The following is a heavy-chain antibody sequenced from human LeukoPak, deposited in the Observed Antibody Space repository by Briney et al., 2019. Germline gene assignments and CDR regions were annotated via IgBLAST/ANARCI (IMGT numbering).Heavy chain of an antibody. CDR1: VGSISSSSYY. Sequence: SETLSLTCTVSVGSISSSSYYWGWIRQPPGKGLEWIGSIYYSGSTYYNPSLKSRVTISVDTSKNQFSLKLSSVTAADTAVYYCARSKDILTGYCFDYWGQGTLVTVSS. V-gene: IGHV4-39*07. CDR2: IYYSGST. CDR3: ARSKDILTGYCFDY. D-gene: IGHD3-9*01. J-gene: IGHJ4*02.